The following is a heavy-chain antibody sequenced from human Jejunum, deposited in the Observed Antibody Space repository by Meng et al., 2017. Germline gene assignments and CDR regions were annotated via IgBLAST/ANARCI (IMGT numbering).Heavy chain of an antibody. CDR3: ARVWDNGDYAPRHPDY. CDR1: GYTFIGYQ. CDR2: INTYTGAT. D-gene: IGHD4-17*01. J-gene: IGHJ4*02. V-gene: IGHV1-2*06. Sequence: RVRLGHEGTRPGPSVKVSGKAYGYTFIGYQMHWARQATVQGLEWLGRINTYTGATNYAQKFQGRVSMTRDTSITTAYMELSRLTSDDTAVYYCARVWDNGDYAPRHPDYWGQGTLVTVSS.